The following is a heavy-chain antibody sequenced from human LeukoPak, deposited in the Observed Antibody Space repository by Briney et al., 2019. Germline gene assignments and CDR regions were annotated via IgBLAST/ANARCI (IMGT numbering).Heavy chain of an antibody. CDR2: ISSSSNYI. V-gene: IGHV3-21*01. Sequence: PGGSLRLSCATSGFTFSSYSMNWVRQAPGKGLEWVSSISSSSNYIDYADSLKGRFTISRDNAKNSLYLQMNSLRAEDTAVYYCARDRQDYDSSGYYSNYWGQGTLVTVSS. CDR3: ARDRQDYDSSGYYSNY. D-gene: IGHD3-22*01. J-gene: IGHJ4*02. CDR1: GFTFSSYS.